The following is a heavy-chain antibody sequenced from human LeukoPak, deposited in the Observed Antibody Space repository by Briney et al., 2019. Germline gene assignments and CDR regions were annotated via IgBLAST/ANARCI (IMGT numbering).Heavy chain of an antibody. CDR2: ISGSGGRT. Sequence: PGGSLRLSCAGSGLTFSSYAMSWVRQAPGKGLEWVSAISGSGGRTYYADSVKGRFTISRDNAKNSLYLQMNSLRAEDTAVYYCARNLPAADYWGQGTLVTVSS. CDR3: ARNLPAADY. CDR1: GLTFSSYA. V-gene: IGHV3-23*01. D-gene: IGHD2-2*01. J-gene: IGHJ4*02.